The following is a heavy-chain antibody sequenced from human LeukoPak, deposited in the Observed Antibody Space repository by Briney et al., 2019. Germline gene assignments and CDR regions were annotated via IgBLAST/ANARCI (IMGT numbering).Heavy chain of an antibody. CDR1: GFTFSSYG. D-gene: IGHD3-22*01. Sequence: SGGSLRLSCAASGFTFSSYGMHWVRQAPGKGLEWVAVIWYDGSKKYYADSVKGRFTISRDNVKNTLYLQMNSLRAEDTAVYYWARDPTAYYDSSGYYLNTIDYWGQGTLVTVSS. CDR3: ARDPTAYYDSSGYYLNTIDY. CDR2: IWYDGSKK. J-gene: IGHJ4*02. V-gene: IGHV3-33*01.